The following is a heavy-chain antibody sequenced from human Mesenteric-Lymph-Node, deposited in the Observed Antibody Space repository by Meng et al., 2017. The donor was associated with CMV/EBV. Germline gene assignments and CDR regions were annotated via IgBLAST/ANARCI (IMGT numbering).Heavy chain of an antibody. J-gene: IGHJ4*02. CDR3: ARDSSGCSGTTCYAEFDF. Sequence: GGSLRLSCVASGLTFNNAWMSWVRQAPGRGLEWVANIKQDGSEQYYLDSLKGRFTISRDNAKNSLHLQMNSLRVEDTAVYYCARDSSGCSGTTCYAEFDFWGQGTLVTVSS. CDR1: GLTFNNAW. CDR2: IKQDGSEQ. D-gene: IGHD2-2*01. V-gene: IGHV3-7*01.